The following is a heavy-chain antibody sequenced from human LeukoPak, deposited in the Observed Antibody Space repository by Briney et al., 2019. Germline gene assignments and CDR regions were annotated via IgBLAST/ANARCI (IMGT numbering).Heavy chain of an antibody. CDR1: GGTFSSYA. V-gene: IGHV1-69*01. Sequence: ASVKVSCKASGGTFSSYAISWVRQAPGQGLEWMGGIIPILGTANYAQKFQGRVTITADESTSTAYMELSSLRSEDTAVYYCARDDPGYSGYDFSWGQGTLVTVSS. D-gene: IGHD5-12*01. J-gene: IGHJ4*02. CDR2: IIPILGTA. CDR3: ARDDPGYSGYDFS.